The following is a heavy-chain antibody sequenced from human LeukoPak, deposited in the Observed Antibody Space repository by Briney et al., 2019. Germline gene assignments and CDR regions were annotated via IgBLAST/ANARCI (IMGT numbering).Heavy chain of an antibody. CDR3: ARDSFGGWFDP. CDR1: GFTFSSYE. D-gene: IGHD4-23*01. Sequence: GGSLRLSCAASGFTFSSYEMNWVRQAPGKGLEWVSYISSSGSTIYYADSVKGRFTTSRDNAKNSLYLQMNSLRAEDTAVYYCARDSFGGWFDPWGQGTLVTVSS. V-gene: IGHV3-48*03. J-gene: IGHJ5*02. CDR2: ISSSGSTI.